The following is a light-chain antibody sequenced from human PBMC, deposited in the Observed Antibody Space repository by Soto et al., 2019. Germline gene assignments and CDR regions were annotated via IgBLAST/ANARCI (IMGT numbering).Light chain of an antibody. J-gene: IGLJ2*01. CDR1: SSDVGGYNY. Sequence: QAVVTQPPSASGSPGQSVTISCTGTSSDVGGYNYVSWYQHHPGKAPKLMIYEVTKRPPGVPDRFSGSKSGNTASLTVSGLQAEDEADYYCSSYGGSNNLVFGGGTKLTVL. V-gene: IGLV2-8*01. CDR2: EVT. CDR3: SSYGGSNNLV.